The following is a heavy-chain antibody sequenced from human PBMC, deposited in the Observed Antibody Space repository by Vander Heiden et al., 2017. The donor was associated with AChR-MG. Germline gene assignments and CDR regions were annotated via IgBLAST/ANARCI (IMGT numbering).Heavy chain of an antibody. Sequence: QITLKESGPPLVRPTQTLTLTYTFSGFSLSTYGVGVGWIRQPPGKALEWLALIKWDDDKRYSPSLKSRLTITKETSENQVVRRVTSMDPVDTGTYHGAHLKTDYGDYGGVGTFDSWGKGTKVTVSS. CDR1: GFSLSTYGVG. CDR3: AHLKTDYGDYGGVGTFDS. J-gene: IGHJ3*02. D-gene: IGHD4-17*01. CDR2: IKWDDDK. V-gene: IGHV2-5*02.